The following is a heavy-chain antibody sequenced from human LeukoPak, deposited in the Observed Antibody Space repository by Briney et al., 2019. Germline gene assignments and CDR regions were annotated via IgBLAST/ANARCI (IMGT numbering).Heavy chain of an antibody. CDR1: GFTFSNFA. Sequence: PGGSLRLSCAASGFTFSNFAMTWVRQAPGKGLEWVSAISGSGGSTYYADSVKGRFTISRDNSKNTLYLQMNSLRAEDTAVYYCAKGPTPYCSGGSCYNDYWGQGTLVTVSS. V-gene: IGHV3-23*01. CDR3: AKGPTPYCSGGSCYNDY. D-gene: IGHD2-15*01. CDR2: ISGSGGST. J-gene: IGHJ4*02.